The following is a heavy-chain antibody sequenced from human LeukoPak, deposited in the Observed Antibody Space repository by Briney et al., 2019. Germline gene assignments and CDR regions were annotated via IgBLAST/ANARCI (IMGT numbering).Heavy chain of an antibody. CDR1: GFTFSTYG. CDR3: AKDHGIVVVPAAVGY. J-gene: IGHJ4*02. D-gene: IGHD2-2*01. V-gene: IGHV3-30*02. Sequence: GGSLRLSCAASGFTFSTYGMHWVRQAPGKGLEWVAVIWYGGSNTYYADSVKGRFTISRDNSKNTLYLQMNSLRAEDTAVYYCAKDHGIVVVPAAVGYWGQGTLVTVSS. CDR2: IWYGGSNT.